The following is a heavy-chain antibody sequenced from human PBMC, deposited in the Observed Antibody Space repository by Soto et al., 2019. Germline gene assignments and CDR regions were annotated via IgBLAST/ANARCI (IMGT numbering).Heavy chain of an antibody. V-gene: IGHV3-11*06. D-gene: IGHD5-18*01. CDR2: ISSSSSYT. Sequence: QVQLVESGGGLVKPGGSLRLSCAASGFTFSDYYMSWIRQAPGKGLEWVSYISSSSSYTNYADSVKGRFPISRDNAKKALYLQMSSLSTEDTAVYYCARDAAMASYFDYLGQGTLVTVSS. CDR3: ARDAAMASYFDY. CDR1: GFTFSDYY. J-gene: IGHJ4*02.